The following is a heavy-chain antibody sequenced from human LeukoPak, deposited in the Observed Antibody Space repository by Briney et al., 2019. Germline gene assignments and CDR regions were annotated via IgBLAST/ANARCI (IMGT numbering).Heavy chain of an antibody. D-gene: IGHD3-10*01. Sequence: GASVKVSCKASGYTFTRYGISWVRQAPGQGLEWMGWISAYNGNTNHAQKLQGRVTMTIDTSTSTAYMALRNLRSDDTAVYYCARDSGYYGSGVFDLWGRGTLVTVSS. J-gene: IGHJ2*01. CDR2: ISAYNGNT. V-gene: IGHV1-18*01. CDR3: ARDSGYYGSGVFDL. CDR1: GYTFTRYG.